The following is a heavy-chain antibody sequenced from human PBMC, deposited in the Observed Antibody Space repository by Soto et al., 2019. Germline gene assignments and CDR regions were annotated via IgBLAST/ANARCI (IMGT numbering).Heavy chain of an antibody. V-gene: IGHV1-18*01. Sequence: QVQLVQSGAEVKKPGASVKVSCKASGYTFTNYGISWVRQAPGQGLEWMAWISANNGDTYYAQNLQGRVTVTTDTSTNPAYMELTSLRFDDAAVYYCARHGKNKYYGMEDWGQGTTVTVSS. CDR3: ARHGKNKYYGMED. J-gene: IGHJ6*02. CDR2: ISANNGDT. CDR1: GYTFTNYG. D-gene: IGHD1-26*01.